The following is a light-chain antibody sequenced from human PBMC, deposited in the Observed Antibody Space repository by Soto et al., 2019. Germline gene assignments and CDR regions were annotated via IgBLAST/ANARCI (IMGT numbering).Light chain of an antibody. CDR3: SSYTSSIHVV. CDR2: EVS. J-gene: IGLJ2*01. Sequence: QSALTQPASVSGSPGQSITISCTGTSSDVGGYKYVSWYQHHPGKAPKLMIYEVSNRPSGVSNRFSGSKSGNTASLTISGLQAEDEADYYCSSYTSSIHVVFGGGTKVTVL. V-gene: IGLV2-14*01. CDR1: SSDVGGYKY.